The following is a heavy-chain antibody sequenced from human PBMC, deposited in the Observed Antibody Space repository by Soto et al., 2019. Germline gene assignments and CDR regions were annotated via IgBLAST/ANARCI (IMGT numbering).Heavy chain of an antibody. V-gene: IGHV2-5*02. D-gene: IGHD3-3*01. J-gene: IGHJ6*03. CDR2: IYWDDDK. CDR1: GFSLSTSGVG. Sequence: SGPTLVNPTQTLTLTCTFSGFSLSTSGVGVGWIRQPPGKALEWLALIYWDDDKRYSPSLKSRLTITKDTSKNQVVLTMTNMDPVDTATYYCAHIGQLSVLWSGYNDYYYYMDVWGKGTTVTVSS. CDR3: AHIGQLSVLWSGYNDYYYYMDV.